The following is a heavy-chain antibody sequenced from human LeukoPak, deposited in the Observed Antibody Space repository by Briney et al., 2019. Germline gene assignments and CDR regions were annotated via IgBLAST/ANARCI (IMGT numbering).Heavy chain of an antibody. CDR3: ARDLSTNYYDSSGYPYYFDY. V-gene: IGHV4-59*12. Sequence: SETLSLTCTVSGGSISSYYWSWIRQPPGKGLEWIGYIYYSGSTNYNPSLKSRVTISVDTSKNQFSLKLSSVTAADTAVYYCARDLSTNYYDSSGYPYYFDYWGQGTLVTVSS. CDR2: IYYSGST. D-gene: IGHD3-22*01. CDR1: GGSISSYY. J-gene: IGHJ4*02.